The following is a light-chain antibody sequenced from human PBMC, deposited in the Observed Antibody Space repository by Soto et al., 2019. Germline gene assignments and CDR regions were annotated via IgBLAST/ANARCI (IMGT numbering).Light chain of an antibody. CDR3: SSYTSSSTRV. Sequence: QSALTQPASVSGSPGQSITISCTGTSSDVGGYNYVSWYQQHPGKAPKLMIYEVSNRHSGVSNRFSGSKSGNTAALTISGLQDEDDADYYCSSYTSSSTRVFGGGTKLTVL. V-gene: IGLV2-14*01. CDR2: EVS. CDR1: SSDVGGYNY. J-gene: IGLJ3*02.